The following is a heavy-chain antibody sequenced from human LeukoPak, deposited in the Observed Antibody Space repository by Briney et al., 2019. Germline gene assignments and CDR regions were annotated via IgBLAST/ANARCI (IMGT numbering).Heavy chain of an antibody. J-gene: IGHJ4*02. D-gene: IGHD3-22*01. CDR1: GGSISSYY. CDR2: IYYSGST. CDR3: ARGIRRYYDSSGYLRYYFDY. Sequence: PSETLSLTCTVSGGSISSYYWSWIRQPPGKGLEWIGYIYYSGSTNYNPSLKSRVTISVDMSKNQFSLKLSSVTAADTAVYYCARGIRRYYDSSGYLRYYFDYWGQGTLVTVSS. V-gene: IGHV4-59*01.